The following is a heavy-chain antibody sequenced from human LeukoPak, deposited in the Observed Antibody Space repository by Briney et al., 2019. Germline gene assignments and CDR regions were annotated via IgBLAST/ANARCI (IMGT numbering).Heavy chain of an antibody. J-gene: IGHJ6*03. D-gene: IGHD2-2*01. CDR3: ARDRVVDYYYYMDV. Sequence: PSETLSLTCTVSGGSISSGSYYWSWIRQPAGKGLEWIGRIYTSGSTNYNPSLKSRVTISVDTSKNQFSLKLSSVTAADTAVYSCARDRVVDYYYYMDVWGKGTTVTVSS. CDR2: IYTSGST. CDR1: GGSISSGSYY. V-gene: IGHV4-61*02.